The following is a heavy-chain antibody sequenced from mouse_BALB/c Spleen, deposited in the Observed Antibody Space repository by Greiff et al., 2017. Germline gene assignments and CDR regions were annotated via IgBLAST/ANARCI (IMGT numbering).Heavy chain of an antibody. CDR3: ARHPLYYGSSYGVDY. V-gene: IGHV3-2*02. D-gene: IGHD1-1*01. J-gene: IGHJ4*01. CDR2: ISYSGST. CDR1: GYSITSDYA. Sequence: EVQLQQSGPGLVKPSQSLSLTCTVTGYSITSDYAWNWIRQFPGNKLEWMGYISYSGSTSYNPSLKSRISITRDTSKNQFFLQLNSVTTEDTATYYCARHPLYYGSSYGVDYWGQGTSVTVSS.